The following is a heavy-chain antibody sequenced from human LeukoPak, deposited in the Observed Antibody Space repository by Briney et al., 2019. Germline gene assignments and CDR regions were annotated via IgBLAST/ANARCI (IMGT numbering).Heavy chain of an antibody. CDR3: ARTMVRARSGSWFDP. Sequence: ASVKVSCKASGYTFTSYDIDWVRQATGRGLEWMGWMNPNSGNTGYAQKFQGRVTMTRNTSISTAYMGLSSLRSEDTAVYYCARTMVRARSGSWFDPWGQGTLVTVSS. CDR2: MNPNSGNT. CDR1: GYTFTSYD. J-gene: IGHJ5*02. V-gene: IGHV1-8*01. D-gene: IGHD3-10*01.